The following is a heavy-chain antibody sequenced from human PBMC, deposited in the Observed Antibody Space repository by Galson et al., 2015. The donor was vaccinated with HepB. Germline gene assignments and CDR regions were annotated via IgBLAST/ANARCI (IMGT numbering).Heavy chain of an antibody. CDR2: ISGSGGST. Sequence: SLRLSCAASGFTFSSYAMSWVRQAPGKGLGWVSAISGSGGSTYYADSVKGRFTISRDNSKNTLYLQMNSLRAEDTAVYYCAIPFSAEPYFDYWGQGTLVTVSS. V-gene: IGHV3-23*01. CDR3: AIPFSAEPYFDY. J-gene: IGHJ4*02. CDR1: GFTFSSYA.